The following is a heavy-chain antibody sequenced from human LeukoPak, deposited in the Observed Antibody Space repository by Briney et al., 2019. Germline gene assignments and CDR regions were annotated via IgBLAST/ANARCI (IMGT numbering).Heavy chain of an antibody. Sequence: SETLSLTCAVYGGSFSGYYWSWIRQPPGQGLEGIGEINHSGSTNYNPSLKSRVTISVDTSKNQFSLKLSSVTAADTAVYYCARGRAVAGTWNYWGQGTLVTVSS. D-gene: IGHD6-19*01. J-gene: IGHJ4*02. CDR2: INHSGST. CDR3: ARGRAVAGTWNY. CDR1: GGSFSGYY. V-gene: IGHV4-34*01.